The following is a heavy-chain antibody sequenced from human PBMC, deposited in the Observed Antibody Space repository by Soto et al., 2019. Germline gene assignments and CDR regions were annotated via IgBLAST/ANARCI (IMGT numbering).Heavy chain of an antibody. J-gene: IGHJ4*02. CDR3: AKDPGVLRYFDWFSRDPFDY. D-gene: IGHD3-9*01. Sequence: PGGSLRLSCAASGFTFSSYAMSWVRQAPGKGLEWVSAISGSGGSTYYADSVKGRFTISRDNSKNTLYLQMNSLRAEDTAVYYCAKDPGVLRYFDWFSRDPFDYWGQGTLVTVSS. CDR2: ISGSGGST. CDR1: GFTFSSYA. V-gene: IGHV3-23*01.